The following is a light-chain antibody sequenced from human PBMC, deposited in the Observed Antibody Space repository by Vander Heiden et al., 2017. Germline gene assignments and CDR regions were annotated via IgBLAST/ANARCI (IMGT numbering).Light chain of an antibody. CDR2: SAS. Sequence: EIVMTQSPATLSVSPGGRATLSCRASQSVSSNLAWYQQRPGQAPRYLIYSASTRATGIPARFSGSGSGTEFTLTISSLQSEDFAVYYCQQYHNWPRTFGQGNKVEIK. V-gene: IGKV3-15*01. CDR3: QQYHNWPRT. CDR1: QSVSSN. J-gene: IGKJ1*01.